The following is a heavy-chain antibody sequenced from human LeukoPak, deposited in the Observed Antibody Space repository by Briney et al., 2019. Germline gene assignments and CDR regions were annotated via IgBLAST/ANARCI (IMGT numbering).Heavy chain of an antibody. CDR1: GYSISSGYY. CDR2: IYHSGST. V-gene: IGHV4-38-2*02. CDR3: ARLPPRGRNDAFDI. Sequence: SETLSLTCTVSGYSISSGYYWGWIRQPPGKGLGWIGSIYHSGSTYYNPSLKSRVTISVDTSKNQFSLKPSSVTAADTAVYYCARLPPRGRNDAFDIWGQGTMVTVSS. D-gene: IGHD3-10*01. J-gene: IGHJ3*02.